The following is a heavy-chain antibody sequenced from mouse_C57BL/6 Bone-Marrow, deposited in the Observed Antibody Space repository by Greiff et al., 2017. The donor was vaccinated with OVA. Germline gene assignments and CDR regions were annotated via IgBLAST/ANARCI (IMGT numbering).Heavy chain of an antibody. CDR1: GFSLTSYG. D-gene: IGHD1-1*01. CDR2: IWRGGST. Sequence: VQLQQSGPGLVQPSQSLSITCTVSGFSLTSYGVHWVRQSPGKGLEWLGVIWRGGSTDYNAAFMSRLSITKDNSKSQVFFKMNSLQADDTAIYYCAKKGITPVVAKGWYFDVWGTGTTVTVSS. J-gene: IGHJ1*03. V-gene: IGHV2-5*01. CDR3: AKKGITPVVAKGWYFDV.